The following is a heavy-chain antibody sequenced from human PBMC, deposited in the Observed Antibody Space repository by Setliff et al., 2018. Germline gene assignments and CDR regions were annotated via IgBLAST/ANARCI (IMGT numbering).Heavy chain of an antibody. V-gene: IGHV4-39*07. CDR3: ARRETYYNFWSGYYAY. CDR1: GGSISRSSYY. J-gene: IGHJ4*02. Sequence: SETLSLTCTVSGGSISRSSYYWGWIRQPPGKGLEWIGXXXXXXXXXXNPSLKXXVTISVDTSKNQFSLKLSSVTAADTAVYYCARRETYYNFWSGYYAYWGQGTLVTVSS. CDR2: XXXXXXX. D-gene: IGHD3-3*01.